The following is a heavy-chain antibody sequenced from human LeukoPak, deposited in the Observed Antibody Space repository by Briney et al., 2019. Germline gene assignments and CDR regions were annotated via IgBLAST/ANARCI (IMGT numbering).Heavy chain of an antibody. CDR3: AGELFDYTFDY. V-gene: IGHV3-7*01. D-gene: IGHD4-11*01. J-gene: IGHJ4*02. CDR2: IKQDGSEK. CDR1: GFTFSSYW. Sequence: PGGSLRLSCAASGFTFSSYWMSWVRQAPGKGLEWVANIKQDGSEKYYVDSVKGRFTISRDNAKNSLYLQMNSLRAEDTAVYYCAGELFDYTFDYWGQGTLVTVSS.